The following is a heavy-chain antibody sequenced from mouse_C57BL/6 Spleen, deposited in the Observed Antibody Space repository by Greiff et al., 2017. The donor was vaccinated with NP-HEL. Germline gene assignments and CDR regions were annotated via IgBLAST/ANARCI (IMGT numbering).Heavy chain of an antibody. CDR3: ARLPAMDY. CDR1: GYTFTSYW. V-gene: IGHV1-64*01. Sequence: VQLQQSGAELVKPGASVKLSCKASGYTFTSYWMHWVKQRPGQGLEWIGMIHHNSGSTNYNEKFKSKATLTVDKSSSTAYMQLSSLTSEDSAVYYCARLPAMDYWGQGTSVTVSS. CDR2: IHHNSGST. D-gene: IGHD1-1*01. J-gene: IGHJ4*01.